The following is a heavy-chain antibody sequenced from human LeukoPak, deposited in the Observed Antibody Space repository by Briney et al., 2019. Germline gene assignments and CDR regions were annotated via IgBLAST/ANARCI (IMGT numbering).Heavy chain of an antibody. D-gene: IGHD3-22*01. CDR1: GYTFTGYY. J-gene: IGHJ4*02. CDR3: ARDKGGSSGYYEPLDY. Sequence: ASVKVSCKASGYTFTGYYMHWVRQAPGQGLEWMGWINPNSGGTNYAQKFQGRVTMTRDTSISTAYMELSRLRSDDTAVYYCARDKGGSSGYYEPLDYWGQGTLVTVSS. V-gene: IGHV1-2*02. CDR2: INPNSGGT.